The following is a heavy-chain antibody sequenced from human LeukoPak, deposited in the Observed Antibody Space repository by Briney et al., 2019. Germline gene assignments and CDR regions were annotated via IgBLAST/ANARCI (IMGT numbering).Heavy chain of an antibody. J-gene: IGHJ1*01. D-gene: IGHD6-19*01. Sequence: SETLSLTCTVSGGSISSYYWSWIRQPPGKGLEWIGYIYYSGSTNYNPSLKSRVTISVDKSRNQFSLRLNSVTAADTAVYYCASSTGWYRIDQWGQGTLVTVSS. CDR1: GGSISSYY. CDR2: IYYSGST. CDR3: ASSTGWYRIDQ. V-gene: IGHV4-59*12.